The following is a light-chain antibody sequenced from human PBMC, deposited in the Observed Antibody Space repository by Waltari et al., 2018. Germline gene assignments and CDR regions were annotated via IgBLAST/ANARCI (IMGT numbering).Light chain of an antibody. CDR1: QSVSPN. J-gene: IGKJ1*01. CDR3: QQYNNWPPGA. V-gene: IGKV3-15*01. CDR2: GAS. Sequence: EIVMTQSPATLSVSPGERATHSCRASQSVSPNLAWYQQNPGQAPRLLIHGASTRATGIPARCSGSGSGTEFTLTISSLQSEDFAVYYCQQYNNWPPGAFGQGTKVEIK.